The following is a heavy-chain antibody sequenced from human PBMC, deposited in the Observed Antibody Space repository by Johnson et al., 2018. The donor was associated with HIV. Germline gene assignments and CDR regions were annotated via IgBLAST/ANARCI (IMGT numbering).Heavy chain of an antibody. CDR1: GFTFSSYA. Sequence: VQLVESGGGSVKPGGSLRLSCAASGFTFSSYAMSWVRQAPGTRLEWVANIRQAGSATSYVASVKGRFTSSRDNAKNALYLQMNRLGAEDTAVYYCARGVWELLYAFDIWGEGTMVTVSS. CDR2: IRQAGSAT. J-gene: IGHJ3*02. CDR3: ARGVWELLYAFDI. D-gene: IGHD1-26*01. V-gene: IGHV3-7*01.